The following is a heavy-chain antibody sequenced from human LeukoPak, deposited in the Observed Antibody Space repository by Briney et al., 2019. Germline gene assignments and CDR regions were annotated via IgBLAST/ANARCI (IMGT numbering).Heavy chain of an antibody. D-gene: IGHD2-15*01. V-gene: IGHV1-69*13. J-gene: IGHJ5*02. CDR1: GGTFSSYA. Sequence: SVNVSCKASGGTFSSYAISWVRQAPGQGLEWTGGIIPIFGTANYAQKFQGRVTITADESTSTAYMELSSLRSEDTAVYYCARQRGYCSGGSCPPDNWFDPWGQGTLVTVSS. CDR2: IIPIFGTA. CDR3: ARQRGYCSGGSCPPDNWFDP.